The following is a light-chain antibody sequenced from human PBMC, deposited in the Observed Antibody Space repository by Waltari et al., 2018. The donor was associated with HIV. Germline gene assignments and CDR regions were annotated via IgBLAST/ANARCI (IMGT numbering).Light chain of an antibody. V-gene: IGLV8-61*01. Sequence: QTVVTQEPSFSVSPGGTVTLTFGLSSGSGATIYYPSWYQQTSGPAPRIINYSTNIRASGVPDRFAGSILGNKAAPTITGAQADDDCDYYCVLYMGGGIYVFGSGTKVTVL. J-gene: IGLJ1*01. CDR2: STN. CDR3: VLYMGGGIYV. CDR1: SGSGATIYY.